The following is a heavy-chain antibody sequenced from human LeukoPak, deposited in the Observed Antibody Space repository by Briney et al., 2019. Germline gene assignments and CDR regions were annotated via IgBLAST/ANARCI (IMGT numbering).Heavy chain of an antibody. Sequence: PGRPLRLSCAASGFTFSSYAMHWVRQAPGKGLEWVAVISYDGSNKYYADSVKGRFTISRDNSKNTLYLQMNSLRAEDTAVYYCAKPDQGEYYDSSGYYDYYFDYWGQGTLVTVSS. CDR1: GFTFSSYA. J-gene: IGHJ4*02. CDR2: ISYDGSNK. D-gene: IGHD3-22*01. V-gene: IGHV3-30-3*02. CDR3: AKPDQGEYYDSSGYYDYYFDY.